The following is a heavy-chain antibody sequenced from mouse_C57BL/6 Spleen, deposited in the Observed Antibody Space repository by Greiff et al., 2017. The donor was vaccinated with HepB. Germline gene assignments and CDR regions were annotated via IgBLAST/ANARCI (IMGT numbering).Heavy chain of an antibody. CDR2: INPYNGGT. J-gene: IGHJ2*01. CDR3: ARGYYGNSYFDY. CDR1: GYTFTDYY. V-gene: IGHV1-19*01. Sequence: EVQLQQSGPVLVKPGASVKMSCKASGYTFTDYYMNCVKQSHGKSLEWIGVINPYNGGTSYNQKFKGKATLTVDKSSSTAYMELNSLTSEDSAVYYCARGYYGNSYFDYWGQGTTLTVSS. D-gene: IGHD2-1*01.